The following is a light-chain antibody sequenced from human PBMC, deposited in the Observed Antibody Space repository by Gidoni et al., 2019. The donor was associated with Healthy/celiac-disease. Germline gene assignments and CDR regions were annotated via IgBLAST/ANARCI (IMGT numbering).Light chain of an antibody. V-gene: IGKV4-1*01. CDR3: QQYYSTPLT. CDR1: QSVLYSSNNKNY. J-gene: IGKJ3*01. CDR2: WAS. Sequence: DIVMTQSPDSLAVSLGERATINCKYSQSVLYSSNNKNYLAWYQQKPGQPPKLLIYWASTRESGVPDRFSGSGSGTDFTLTISSLQAEDVAVYYCQQYYSTPLTFGPXTKVDIK.